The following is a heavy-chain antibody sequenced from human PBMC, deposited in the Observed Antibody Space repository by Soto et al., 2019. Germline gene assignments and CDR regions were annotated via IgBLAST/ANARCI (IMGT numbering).Heavy chain of an antibody. V-gene: IGHV4-61*01. D-gene: IGHD5-12*01. CDR1: GGSVSSGSYY. CDR2: IYYSGST. CDR3: ARGGYNRIPNWFDP. Sequence: SETLSLTCTVSGGSVSSGSYYWSWIRQPPGKGLEWIGYIYYSGSTNYNPSLKSRVTISVDTSKNQFSLKLSSVTAAETAVYYCARGGYNRIPNWFDPWGQGTLVTVSS. J-gene: IGHJ5*02.